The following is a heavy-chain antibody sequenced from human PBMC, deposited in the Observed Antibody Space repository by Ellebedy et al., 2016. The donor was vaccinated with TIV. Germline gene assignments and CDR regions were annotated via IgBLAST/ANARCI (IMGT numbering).Heavy chain of an antibody. CDR2: IYYSGST. D-gene: IGHD3-10*02. Sequence: SETLSLXXTVSGGSISSYYWSWIRQPPGKGLEWIGYIYYSGSTNYNPSLKSRVTISVDTSKNQFSLKLSSVTAADTAVYYCATRTVRGVILNWGQGTLVTVSS. CDR3: ATRTVRGVILN. J-gene: IGHJ4*02. V-gene: IGHV4-59*08. CDR1: GGSISSYY.